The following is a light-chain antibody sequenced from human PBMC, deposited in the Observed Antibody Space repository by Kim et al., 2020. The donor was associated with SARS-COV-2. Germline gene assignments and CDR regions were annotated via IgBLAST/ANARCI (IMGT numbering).Light chain of an antibody. J-gene: IGLJ2*01. CDR3: DSRDSSGDHVV. Sequence: SSELTQDPAVSVALGQTVRITCQGDSLRNYYASWYQQKPGQAPILVIYANNNRPSGIPDRFSGSGSGNTASLTITGAQAEDEADYYCDSRDSSGDHVVFGGGTKLTVL. CDR1: SLRNYY. V-gene: IGLV3-19*01. CDR2: ANN.